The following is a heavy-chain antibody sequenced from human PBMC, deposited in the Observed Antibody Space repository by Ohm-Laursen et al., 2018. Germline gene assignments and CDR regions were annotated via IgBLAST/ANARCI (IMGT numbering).Heavy chain of an antibody. J-gene: IGHJ4*02. CDR2: IYYSGST. Sequence: SDTLSLTCTVSGGSISSYYWSWIRQPPGKGLEWIGYIYYSGSTNYNPSLKSRVTISLDTSKNQFSLKLSSVTAADTAVYYCARTEDYGGGDYWGQGTLVTVSS. V-gene: IGHV4-59*07. CDR1: GGSISSYY. CDR3: ARTEDYGGGDY. D-gene: IGHD2-21*01.